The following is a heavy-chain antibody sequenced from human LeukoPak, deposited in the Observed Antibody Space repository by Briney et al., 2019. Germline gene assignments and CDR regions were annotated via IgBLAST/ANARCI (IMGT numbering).Heavy chain of an antibody. CDR2: IRYDGSNK. CDR3: AKDSSGSSWYWDY. CDR1: GFSFSSYG. V-gene: IGHV3-30*02. Sequence: GGSLRLSCAASGFSFSSYGMHWVRQAPGKGLEWVTFIRYDGSNKYYADSVKGRFTISRDNSKNTLYLQMNSLRTEDTAVYYCAKDSSGSSWYWDYWGQGTLVSVSS. D-gene: IGHD6-13*01. J-gene: IGHJ4*02.